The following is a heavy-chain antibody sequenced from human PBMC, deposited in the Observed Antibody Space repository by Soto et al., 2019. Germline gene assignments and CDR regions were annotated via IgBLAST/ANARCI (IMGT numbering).Heavy chain of an antibody. D-gene: IGHD6-25*01. V-gene: IGHV3-23*01. Sequence: EVQLLESGGGLVQPGGSLRLSCAASGFTFSSYAMSWVSRAPGKGLEWVSAISGTGGTTYYADSVKGRFTISRDNSRNTLHLQMNSLRAEDTAIYYCAKFFVETGGSSGWPWSFHFWGQGTLVTVSS. CDR3: AKFFVETGGSSGWPWSFHF. CDR1: GFTFSSYA. J-gene: IGHJ4*02. CDR2: ISGTGGTT.